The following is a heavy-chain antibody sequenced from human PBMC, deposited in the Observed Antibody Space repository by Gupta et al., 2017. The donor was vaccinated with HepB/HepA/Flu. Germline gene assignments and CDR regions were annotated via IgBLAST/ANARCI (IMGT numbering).Heavy chain of an antibody. CDR2: VYESGES. CDR3: VRGFKCAWDI. J-gene: IGHJ3*02. V-gene: IGHV4-30-2*01. CDR1: GGSMRGKDYS. Sequence: QLQESDSGLLKPSQTLSLTCGVSGGSMRGKDYSWTWIRQPPGEVLEWIGNVYESGESFYNPSIKRRGSMAIDMSKTQFSRIMASVTAEETGTYYCVRGFKCAWDIWGRGTVVTVAS.